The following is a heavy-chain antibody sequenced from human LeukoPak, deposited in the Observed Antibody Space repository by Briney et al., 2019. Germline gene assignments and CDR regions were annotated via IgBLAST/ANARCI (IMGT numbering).Heavy chain of an antibody. CDR2: INSDGDST. CDR1: GFTFSGYA. D-gene: IGHD2/OR15-2a*01. Sequence: GGSLRLSCSASGFTFSGYAMHWVRQAAGEGLEYVSAINSDGDSTYYADSVKGRFTISRDNSKNTLYLQMRSLRPEDSAVYYCVKTPYSSTWYVGDYWGQGTLVTVSS. CDR3: VKTPYSSTWYVGDY. J-gene: IGHJ4*02. V-gene: IGHV3-64D*06.